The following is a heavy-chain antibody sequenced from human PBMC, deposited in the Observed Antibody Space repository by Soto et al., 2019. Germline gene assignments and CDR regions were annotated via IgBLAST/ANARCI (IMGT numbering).Heavy chain of an antibody. V-gene: IGHV1-69*13. J-gene: IGHJ6*02. CDR1: GYTFTSYG. D-gene: IGHD1-26*01. CDR2: IIPIFGTA. Sequence: SVKVSCKASGYTFTSYGISWVRQAPGQGLEWMGGIIPIFGTANYAQKIQGRVTITADESTSTAYMELSSLRSEDTAVYYCASVDIVGAIYYYYYGMDVWGQGTTVTVSS. CDR3: ASVDIVGAIYYYYYGMDV.